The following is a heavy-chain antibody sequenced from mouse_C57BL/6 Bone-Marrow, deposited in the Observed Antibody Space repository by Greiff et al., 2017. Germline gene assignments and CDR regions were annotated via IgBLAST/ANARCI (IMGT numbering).Heavy chain of an antibody. Sequence: QVQLQQPGAELVMPGASVKLSCKASGYTFTSYWMHWVKQRPGRGLEWIGEIDPSDSYTNYNQKFKSKSTLTVDKSSSTAYMQLSSLTSEDSAVYYFANDGYFWYFDVWGTGTTVTVSS. CDR1: GYTFTSYW. D-gene: IGHD2-3*01. CDR3: ANDGYFWYFDV. CDR2: IDPSDSYT. V-gene: IGHV1-69*01. J-gene: IGHJ1*03.